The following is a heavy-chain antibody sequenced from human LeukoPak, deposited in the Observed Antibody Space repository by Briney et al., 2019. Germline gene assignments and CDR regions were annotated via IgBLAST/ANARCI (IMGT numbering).Heavy chain of an antibody. V-gene: IGHV5-51*01. Sequence: GESLKISCKGSGYRFTDYWIGWVRQMPGKGLEGIGIIYPGDSDTRYSPSFQGQVTISADKSINTAHLQWSSLKASDTAMYYCARGAAGTTPDYYYFGLDVWGQGTTVRVSS. CDR3: ARGAAGTTPDYYYFGLDV. CDR1: GYRFTDYW. CDR2: IYPGDSDT. D-gene: IGHD1-7*01. J-gene: IGHJ6*02.